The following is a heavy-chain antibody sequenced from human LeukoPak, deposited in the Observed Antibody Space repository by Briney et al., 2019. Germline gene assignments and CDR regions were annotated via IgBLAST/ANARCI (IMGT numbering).Heavy chain of an antibody. Sequence: SETLSLTCTVSGGSISSSSYYWGWIRQPPGKGLEWIGSIYYSGSTYYNPSLKSRVTISVDTSKNQFSLKLSSVTAADTAVYYCARMVYLSRNDSSEYWGQGTLVTVSS. CDR1: GGSISSSSYY. J-gene: IGHJ4*02. CDR2: IYYSGST. D-gene: IGHD3-22*01. CDR3: ARMVYLSRNDSSEY. V-gene: IGHV4-39*01.